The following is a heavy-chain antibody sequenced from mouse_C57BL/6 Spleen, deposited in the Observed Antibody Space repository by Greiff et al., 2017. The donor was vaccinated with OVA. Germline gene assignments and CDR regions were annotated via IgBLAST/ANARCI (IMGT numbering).Heavy chain of an antibody. J-gene: IGHJ1*03. Sequence: QVQLKQSGPELVKPGASVKISCKASGYAFSSSWMNWVKQRPGKGLEWIGRIYPGDGDTNYNGKFKGKATLTADKSSSTAYMQLSSLTSEDSAVYFCASPYDYDPHWYFDVWGTGTTVTVSS. CDR1: GYAFSSSW. CDR3: ASPYDYDPHWYFDV. V-gene: IGHV1-82*01. D-gene: IGHD2-4*01. CDR2: IYPGDGDT.